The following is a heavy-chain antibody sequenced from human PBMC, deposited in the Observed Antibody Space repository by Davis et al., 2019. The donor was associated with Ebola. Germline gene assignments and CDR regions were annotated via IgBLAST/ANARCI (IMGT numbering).Heavy chain of an antibody. J-gene: IGHJ6*02. CDR3: TRQGDSRWNLGMDV. CDR2: IRSKANSYAT. V-gene: IGHV3-73*01. CDR1: GFTFSGSA. Sequence: GESLKISCAASGFTFSGSAMHWVRQAFGKGLEWVGRIRSKANSYATAYAASVKGRFTISRDDSKNTAYLQMNSLKTEDTAVYYCTRQGDSRWNLGMDVWGQGTTVTVSS. D-gene: IGHD1-7*01.